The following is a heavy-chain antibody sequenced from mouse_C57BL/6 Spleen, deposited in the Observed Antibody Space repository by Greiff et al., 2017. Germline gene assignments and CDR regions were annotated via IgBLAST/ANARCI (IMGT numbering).Heavy chain of an antibody. CDR2: INPGSGGT. V-gene: IGHV1-54*01. Sequence: VQLQQSGAELVRPGTSVKVSCKASGYAFTNYLIEWVKQRPGQGLEWIGVINPGSGGTNYNEKFKGKATLTADKSSSTAYMQLSSLTSEDSAVXFCARRVTHFDYWGQGTTLTVSS. D-gene: IGHD2-1*01. CDR1: GYAFTNYL. J-gene: IGHJ2*01. CDR3: ARRVTHFDY.